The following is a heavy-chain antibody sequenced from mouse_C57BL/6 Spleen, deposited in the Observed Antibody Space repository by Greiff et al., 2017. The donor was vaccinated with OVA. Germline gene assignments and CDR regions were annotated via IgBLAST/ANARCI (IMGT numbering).Heavy chain of an antibody. V-gene: IGHV5-12*01. CDR3: ARQNYYGSSYGYFDV. CDR2: ISNGGGST. CDR1: GFTFSDYY. D-gene: IGHD1-1*01. J-gene: IGHJ1*03. Sequence: EVMLVESGGGLVQPGGSLKLSCAASGFTFSDYYMYWVRQTPEKRLEWVAYISNGGGSTYYPDTVKGRFTISRDNAKNTLYLQMSRLKSEDTAMYYCARQNYYGSSYGYFDVWGTGTTVTVSS.